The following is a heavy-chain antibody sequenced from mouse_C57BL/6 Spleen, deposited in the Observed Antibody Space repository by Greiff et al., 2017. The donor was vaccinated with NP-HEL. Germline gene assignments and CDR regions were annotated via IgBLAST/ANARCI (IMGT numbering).Heavy chain of an antibody. CDR2: IDPETGGT. CDR3: TFTTVVATDFDD. V-gene: IGHV1-15*01. CDR1: GYTFTDYE. J-gene: IGHJ2*01. D-gene: IGHD1-1*01. Sequence: QVQLQQSGAELVRPGASVTLSCKASGYTFTDYEMHWVKQTPVHGLEWIGAIDPETGGTAYNQKFKGKAILTADKSSSTAYMELRSLTSEDSAVYYCTFTTVVATDFDDWGQGTTLTVSS.